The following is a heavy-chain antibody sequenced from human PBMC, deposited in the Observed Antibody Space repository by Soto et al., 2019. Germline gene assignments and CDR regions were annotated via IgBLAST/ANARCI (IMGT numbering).Heavy chain of an antibody. J-gene: IGHJ3*02. V-gene: IGHV3-23*01. D-gene: IGHD1-7*01. CDR2: ISGSGRST. Sequence: PSETLALTCTVSGGSISSSSYYWGWIRQPPGKGLEWVSAISGSGRSTYYADSVKGRFTISRDSSNDTLYLQMNSLRAEDTAVYYCAKGNSWSPALVFDIWGQGTMVTVSS. CDR1: GGSISSSSYY. CDR3: AKGNSWSPALVFDI.